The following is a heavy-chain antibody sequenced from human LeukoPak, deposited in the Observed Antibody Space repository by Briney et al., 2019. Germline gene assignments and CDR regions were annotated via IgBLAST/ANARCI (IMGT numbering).Heavy chain of an antibody. J-gene: IGHJ3*02. CDR3: ARDRAFDI. CDR1: GGSISSSSYY. V-gene: IGHV4-31*03. Sequence: SSETLSLTCTVSGGSISSSSYYWSWIRQHPGKGLEWIGYIYYSGSTYYNPSLKSRVTISVDTSKNQFSLKLSSVTAADTAVYYCARDRAFDIWGQGTMVTVSS. CDR2: IYYSGST.